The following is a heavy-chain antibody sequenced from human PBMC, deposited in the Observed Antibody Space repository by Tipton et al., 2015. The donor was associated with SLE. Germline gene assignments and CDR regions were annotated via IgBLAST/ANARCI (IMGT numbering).Heavy chain of an antibody. Sequence: TLSLTCTVSGGSISSGSFYWSWIRQPAGKGLEWIGHIYTSGSTNYNPPLKSRVTISVDTTKNQFSLKLSSVTAADTAVYYWAREPRAAAGYYFDYWGQGTLVTVSS. J-gene: IGHJ4*02. CDR2: IYTSGST. CDR1: GGSISSGSFY. V-gene: IGHV4-61*09. CDR3: AREPRAAAGYYFDY. D-gene: IGHD6-13*01.